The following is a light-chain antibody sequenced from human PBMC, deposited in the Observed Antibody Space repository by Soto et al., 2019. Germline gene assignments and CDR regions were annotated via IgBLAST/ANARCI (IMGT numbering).Light chain of an antibody. CDR1: QGISSW. V-gene: IGKV1-12*01. Sequence: DIHMSQSPSSVSSSLGDRATITFLASQGISSWLAWYQQKPGKAPKLLIYGASNLHSGVPSRFSGSGSETDFTLTISGLQPEDFATYYCQQANSFPITFGQGTRLEIK. CDR2: GAS. J-gene: IGKJ5*01. CDR3: QQANSFPIT.